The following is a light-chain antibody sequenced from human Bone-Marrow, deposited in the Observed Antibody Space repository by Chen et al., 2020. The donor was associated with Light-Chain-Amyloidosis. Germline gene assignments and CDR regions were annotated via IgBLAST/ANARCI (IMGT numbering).Light chain of an antibody. CDR1: DLPTKY. Sequence: SYELTQPPSVSVSPGQTARITCSGDDLPTKYAYWYQQKPGQAPVLVIHRDTDRPSGISERFPGSSSGTTATLTIRGVQAEDEADYHCQSADSSGTYEVIFGGGTKLTVL. V-gene: IGLV3-25*03. J-gene: IGLJ2*01. CDR2: RDT. CDR3: QSADSSGTYEVI.